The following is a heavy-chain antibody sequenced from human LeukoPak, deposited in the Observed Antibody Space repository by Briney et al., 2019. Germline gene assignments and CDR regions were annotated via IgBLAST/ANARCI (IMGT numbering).Heavy chain of an antibody. V-gene: IGHV4-34*01. CDR2: INHSGST. D-gene: IGHD6-13*01. CDR1: GGSFSGYY. J-gene: IGHJ6*03. CDR3: ARTHSYSSSWYVGGYYYYMDV. Sequence: NPSETLSLTCAVYGGSFSGYYWSWIRQPPGKGLEWIGEINHSGSTNYNPSLKSRVTISVDTSKNQFSLKLSSVTAADTAVYYCARTHSYSSSWYVGGYYYYMDVWGKGTTVTVSS.